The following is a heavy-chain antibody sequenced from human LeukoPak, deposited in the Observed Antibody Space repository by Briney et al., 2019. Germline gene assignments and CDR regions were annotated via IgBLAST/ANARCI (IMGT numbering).Heavy chain of an antibody. V-gene: IGHV1-8*01. J-gene: IGHJ4*02. CDR3: ARGDELTQYSGSYYSLDY. CDR2: MNPNSGNT. CDR1: GYTFTSYD. Sequence: ASVKVSCKASGYTFTSYDINWVRQATGQGLEWMGWMNPNSGNTGYAQKFQGRVTMTRNTSISTAYMELSSLRSEDTAVYYCARGDELTQYSGSYYSLDYWGQGTLVTVSS. D-gene: IGHD1-26*01.